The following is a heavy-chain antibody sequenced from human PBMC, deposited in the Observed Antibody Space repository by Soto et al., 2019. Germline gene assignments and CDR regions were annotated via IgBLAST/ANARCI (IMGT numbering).Heavy chain of an antibody. CDR3: ARESGSGWPSLGFDY. Sequence: GGSLRLYCAASGFTFSSYGMHWVRQAPGKGLEWVAVISYDGSNKYYADSVKGRFAISRDNSKNTLYLQMNSLRAEDTAVYYCARESGSGWPSLGFDYWGQGTLVTVSS. J-gene: IGHJ4*02. D-gene: IGHD6-19*01. V-gene: IGHV3-30*03. CDR2: ISYDGSNK. CDR1: GFTFSSYG.